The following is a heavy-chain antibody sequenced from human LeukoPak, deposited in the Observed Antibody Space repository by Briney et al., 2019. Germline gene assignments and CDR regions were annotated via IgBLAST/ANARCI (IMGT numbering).Heavy chain of an antibody. V-gene: IGHV1-3*01. CDR2: INAGNGNT. CDR1: GYTFTSYA. Sequence: ASVKVSCKASGYTFTSYAMHWVRQAPGQRLEWMGWINAGNGNTKYSQKFQGTVTITRDTSASTAYMELSSLRSEDTAVYYCATLLNNYDSSGYYDHFDYWGQGTLVTVSS. D-gene: IGHD3-22*01. CDR3: ATLLNNYDSSGYYDHFDY. J-gene: IGHJ4*02.